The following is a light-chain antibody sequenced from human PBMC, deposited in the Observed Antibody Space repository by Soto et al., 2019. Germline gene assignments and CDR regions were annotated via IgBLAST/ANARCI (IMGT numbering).Light chain of an antibody. J-gene: IGLJ2*01. Sequence: QSALTQPASVSGSPGQSVTISCTGTSSDVGSYNRVSWYQQPPGTAPKLMIYEVSNRPSGVSNRFSGSKSGNTASLTISGLQAEDEAAYYCSSYTSSNSVVFGGGTKLTVL. CDR1: SSDVGSYNR. CDR2: EVS. V-gene: IGLV2-18*02. CDR3: SSYTSSNSVV.